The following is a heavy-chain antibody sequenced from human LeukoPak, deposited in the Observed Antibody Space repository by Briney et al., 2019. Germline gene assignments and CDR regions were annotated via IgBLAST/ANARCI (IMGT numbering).Heavy chain of an antibody. V-gene: IGHV4-4*07. CDR3: ARGYCSSTSCYYPD. J-gene: IGHJ4*02. D-gene: IGHD2-2*01. CDR1: GGSISSYY. CDR2: IYTTESA. Sequence: SETLSLTCTVSGGSISSYYWSWIRQPAGKGLEWIGRIYTTESANYNPSLKSRVTMSLDTSKNQFSLSLISVTAADTAVYYCARGYCSSTSCYYPDWGQGTLVTVSS.